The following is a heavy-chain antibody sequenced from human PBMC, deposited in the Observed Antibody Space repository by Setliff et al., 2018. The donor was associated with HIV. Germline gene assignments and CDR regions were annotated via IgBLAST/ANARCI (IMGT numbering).Heavy chain of an antibody. V-gene: IGHV4-34*01. D-gene: IGHD4-17*01. Sequence: SETLSLTCAVYGGSFSLYSWTWNRQPPGKGLEWIGEIDHGGSANYNPSLKSRVTMSVDTYKNHVSLMLRSVSAAATAVYYCARSSYGDYASWYYYYMDGWGNGTTVT. CDR3: ARSSYGDYASWYYYYMDG. CDR1: GGSFSLYS. CDR2: IDHGGSA. J-gene: IGHJ6*03.